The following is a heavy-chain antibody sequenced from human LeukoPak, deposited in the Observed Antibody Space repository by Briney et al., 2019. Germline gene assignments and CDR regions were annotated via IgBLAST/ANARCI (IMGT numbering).Heavy chain of an antibody. CDR3: ARDHLNYYDILTGHDY. CDR2: ISYDGSNK. V-gene: IGHV3-30*04. J-gene: IGHJ4*02. Sequence: PGRSLRLSCAASGFTFSSYAMHWVRQAPGKGLEWVAVISYDGSNKYYADSVKGRFTISRDNSKNTLYLQMNSLRAEDTAVYYCARDHLNYYDILTGHDYWGQGTLVTVSS. D-gene: IGHD3-9*01. CDR1: GFTFSSYA.